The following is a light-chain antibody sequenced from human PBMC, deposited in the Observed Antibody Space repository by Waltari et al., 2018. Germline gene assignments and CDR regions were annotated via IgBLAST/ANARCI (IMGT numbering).Light chain of an antibody. V-gene: IGLV8-61*01. Sequence: QTVLTQEPSCAVYPGGTVSPPCGPTPAPFPTTFHPSWYQQTPGQAPLPLIYSTTTRSAGVPDHFSGSILGNNAALTITGAHADDESDYYCVLYMGGGILFGGGTKLTVL. CDR1: PAPFPTTFH. CDR3: VLYMGGGIL. J-gene: IGLJ3*02. CDR2: STT.